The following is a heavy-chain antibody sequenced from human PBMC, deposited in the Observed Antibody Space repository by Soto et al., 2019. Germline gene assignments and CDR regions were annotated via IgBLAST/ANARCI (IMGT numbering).Heavy chain of an antibody. J-gene: IGHJ6*02. CDR3: ARDRTTRGMDV. Sequence: QVQLVQSGAEVKKPGASVKVSCKASGYTFTSYDINWVRQATGQGLEWMGWMNPNSGNTGYAQKFQGRVSMTRNTSISPAYVELSSLRFGDTAGYYCARDRTTRGMDVWGQGTTVTVSS. D-gene: IGHD1-1*01. CDR1: GYTFTSYD. CDR2: MNPNSGNT. V-gene: IGHV1-8*01.